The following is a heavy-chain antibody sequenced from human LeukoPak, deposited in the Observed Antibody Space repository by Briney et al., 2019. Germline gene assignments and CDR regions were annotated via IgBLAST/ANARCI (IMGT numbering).Heavy chain of an antibody. Sequence: GRSLRLSCAASGFTFSSYAMHWVRQAPGKGLEWVAVISYDGSNKYYADSVKGRFTISRDNSKNTLYLQMNSLRAEDTAVYYCARDQEESYGYLDYWGQGTLVTVSS. V-gene: IGHV3-30*04. CDR1: GFTFSSYA. CDR2: ISYDGSNK. D-gene: IGHD3-16*01. J-gene: IGHJ4*02. CDR3: ARDQEESYGYLDY.